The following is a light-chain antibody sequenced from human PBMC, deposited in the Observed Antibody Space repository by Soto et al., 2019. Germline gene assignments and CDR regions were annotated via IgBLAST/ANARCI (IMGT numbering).Light chain of an antibody. CDR3: QSYDSSLSGAV. J-gene: IGLJ1*01. Sequence: QSVLTQPPSESGAPGQRVIISCTGSSCNIGAGYDVHWYQQLPRAAPKLLIYGNSNRPSGVPDRFSGSKSDTSASLAITGLQRKDEADYYCQSYDSSLSGAVFGTGTKVTVL. V-gene: IGLV1-40*01. CDR1: SCNIGAGYD. CDR2: GNS.